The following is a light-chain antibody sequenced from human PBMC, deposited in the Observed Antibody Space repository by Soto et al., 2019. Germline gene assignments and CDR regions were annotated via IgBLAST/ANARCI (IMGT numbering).Light chain of an antibody. CDR3: QQTLTFPIT. J-gene: IGKJ5*01. CDR1: QGINRF. Sequence: DIQLTQSPSFLSASVGDRVTITCRASQGINRFLAWYQQKPGKAPKLLIYAASTLQSGVPSRFSGSGSGTHFTLTINSLQPEDFATYYCQQTLTFPITFGQGTRLEIK. CDR2: AAS. V-gene: IGKV1-9*01.